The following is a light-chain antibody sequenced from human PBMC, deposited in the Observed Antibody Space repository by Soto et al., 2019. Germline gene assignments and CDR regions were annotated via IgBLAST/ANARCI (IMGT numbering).Light chain of an antibody. CDR3: SSYTSSSPFSDV. CDR1: SSDVGGYNY. Sequence: QSALTQPASVSGSPGQSITISCTGTSSDVGGYNYVSWYQQHPGKAPKLMIYDVSNRPSGVSNRFSGSKSGNTASLTITGLQDEDEADYYCSSYTSSSPFSDVFGTGTKLTVL. V-gene: IGLV2-14*01. J-gene: IGLJ1*01. CDR2: DVS.